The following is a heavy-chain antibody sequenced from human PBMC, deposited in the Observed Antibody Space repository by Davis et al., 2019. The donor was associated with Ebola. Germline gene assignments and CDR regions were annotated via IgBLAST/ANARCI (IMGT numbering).Heavy chain of an antibody. V-gene: IGHV1-69*13. CDR2: IIPIFGTA. D-gene: IGHD6-13*01. J-gene: IGHJ6*02. CDR1: GYTFTGYY. Sequence: SVKVSCKASGYTFTGYYMHWVRQAPGQGLEWMGGIIPIFGTANYAQKFQGRVTITADESTSTAYMELSSLRSEDTAVYYCARGQLGYYYGMDVWGQGTTVTVSS. CDR3: ARGQLGYYYGMDV.